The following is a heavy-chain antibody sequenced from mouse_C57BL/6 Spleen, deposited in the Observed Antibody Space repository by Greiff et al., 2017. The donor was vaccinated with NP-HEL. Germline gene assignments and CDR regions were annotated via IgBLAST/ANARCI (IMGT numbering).Heavy chain of an antibody. Sequence: EVQLHQSGPELVKPGASVKMSCKASGYTFTDYNMHWVKQSHGKSLEWIGYINPNNGGTSYNQKFKGKATLTVNKSSSTAYMELRSLTSEDSAVYYCAREYDRGYFDVWGTGTTVTVSS. CDR3: AREYDRGYFDV. J-gene: IGHJ1*03. V-gene: IGHV1-22*01. D-gene: IGHD2-12*01. CDR1: GYTFTDYN. CDR2: INPNNGGT.